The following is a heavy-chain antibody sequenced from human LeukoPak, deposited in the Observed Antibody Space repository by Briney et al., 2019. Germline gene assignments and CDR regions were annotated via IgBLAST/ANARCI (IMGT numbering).Heavy chain of an antibody. J-gene: IGHJ5*02. V-gene: IGHV1-46*01. Sequence: ASVKVSCKASGYTFTSYYMHWVRQAPGQGLEWMGIINPSGGSTSYAQKFQGRVTMTRDTSTSTVYIELSSLRSEDTAVYYGPRVRDDSSASYNGFDPWGKETRVAFSS. D-gene: IGHD6-6*01. CDR1: GYTFTSYY. CDR3: PRVRDDSSASYNGFDP. CDR2: INPSGGST.